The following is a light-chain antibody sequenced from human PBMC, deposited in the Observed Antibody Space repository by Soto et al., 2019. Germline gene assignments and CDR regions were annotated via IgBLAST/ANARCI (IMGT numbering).Light chain of an antibody. CDR1: QVIRSY. V-gene: IGKV1-9*01. J-gene: IGKJ1*01. CDR2: GAS. Sequence: DIQLTQSPSFLSASVGDTVTITCRASQVIRSYLAWYQQKPGKAPKLLIYGASTLQSGVPLRFSGGESGTEFTLTISSLQPEDFATYFCLQFNTYPRTFGQGTKVEIK. CDR3: LQFNTYPRT.